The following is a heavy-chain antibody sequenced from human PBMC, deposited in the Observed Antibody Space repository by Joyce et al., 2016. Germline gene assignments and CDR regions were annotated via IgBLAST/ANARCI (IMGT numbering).Heavy chain of an antibody. CDR1: GGSIRDHY. D-gene: IGHD5-18*01. Sequence: QVQLQESGPGLVKPSETLSLTCSVSGGSIRDHYWSWIRQPPGQGLEWIGFICYSGTTTYNPSLNTRVSISVDMPRSHFSLTLTSVTTADTAVYYCARAGDGYTGGGMDYWGQGIQVTVSS. V-gene: IGHV4-59*11. J-gene: IGHJ4*02. CDR3: ARAGDGYTGGGMDY. CDR2: ICYSGTT.